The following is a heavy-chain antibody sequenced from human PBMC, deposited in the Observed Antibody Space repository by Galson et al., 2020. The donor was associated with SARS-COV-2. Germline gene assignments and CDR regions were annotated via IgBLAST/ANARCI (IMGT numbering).Heavy chain of an antibody. V-gene: IGHV3-23*01. D-gene: IGHD3-22*01. CDR1: GFTFSSYA. CDR3: AKMGDYYDSSGYYHNWFDP. J-gene: IGHJ5*02. CDR2: ISGSGGST. Sequence: GESLKISCAASGFTFSSYAMSWVRQAPGKGLEWVSAISGSGGSTYYADSVKGRFNISRDNSKNTLYLQMNSLRAEDTAVYYCAKMGDYYDSSGYYHNWFDPWGQGTLVTVSS.